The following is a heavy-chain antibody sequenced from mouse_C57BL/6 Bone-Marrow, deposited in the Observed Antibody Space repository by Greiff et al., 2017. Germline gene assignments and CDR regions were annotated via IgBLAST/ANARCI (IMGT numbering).Heavy chain of an antibody. D-gene: IGHD1-1*01. CDR1: GFTFSSYT. Sequence: EVKLMESGGGLVKPGGSLQLSCAASGFTFSSYTMSWVRQTPETRLEWVATLSGGGGNTYYPDSVKGRFTISSDNAKNTLYRQMSSLRSEDTALYYGARGDYGSSGDYFDYWGQGTTLTVAS. CDR3: ARGDYGSSGDYFDY. CDR2: LSGGGGNT. V-gene: IGHV5-9*01. J-gene: IGHJ2*01.